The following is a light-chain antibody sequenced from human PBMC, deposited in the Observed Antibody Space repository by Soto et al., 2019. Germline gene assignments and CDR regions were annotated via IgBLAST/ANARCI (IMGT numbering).Light chain of an antibody. CDR3: AAWDDSLNGRV. CDR2: EVS. V-gene: IGLV2-14*01. CDR1: SSDIGDYTH. Sequence: QSALTQPASVSGSPGQSITISCTGTSSDIGDYTHVSWYQQHPGKAPKLIIYEVSDRPSGVSNRFSGSKSGNTASLTISGLQTEDEADYYCAAWDDSLNGRVFGGGTKLTVL. J-gene: IGLJ3*02.